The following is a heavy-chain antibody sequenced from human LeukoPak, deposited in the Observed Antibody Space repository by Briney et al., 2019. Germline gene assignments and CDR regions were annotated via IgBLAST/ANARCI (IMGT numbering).Heavy chain of an antibody. CDR2: IYYSGST. Sequence: TSETLSLTCTVSGGSISSYYWSWIRQPPGKGLEWIGNIYYSGSTNYNPSLKSRVTISVDTSKNQFSLKLTSVTAADTAVYYCARARYANAWYAFDIWGHGTMVTVSS. CDR3: ARARYANAWYAFDI. CDR1: GGSISSYY. D-gene: IGHD2-2*01. J-gene: IGHJ3*02. V-gene: IGHV4-59*01.